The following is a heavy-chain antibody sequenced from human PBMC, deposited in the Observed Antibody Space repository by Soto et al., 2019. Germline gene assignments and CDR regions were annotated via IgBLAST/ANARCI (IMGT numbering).Heavy chain of an antibody. D-gene: IGHD6-6*01. V-gene: IGHV3-23*01. Sequence: GGSLRLSCAASGFTFSNYAMSWVRQAPGKGLEWVSAISGSGGSTYYADSVKGRFTISRDNSNNTLYLQMNSLRAEDTAVYYCAKGRADSSSSMDVWGKGTTVTVSS. J-gene: IGHJ6*03. CDR1: GFTFSNYA. CDR2: ISGSGGST. CDR3: AKGRADSSSSMDV.